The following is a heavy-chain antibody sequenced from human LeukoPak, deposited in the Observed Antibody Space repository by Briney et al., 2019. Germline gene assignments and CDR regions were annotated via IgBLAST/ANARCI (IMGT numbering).Heavy chain of an antibody. CDR3: ATDLDYGGYSHFDF. V-gene: IGHV3-74*01. CDR1: GFTFSSYW. Sequence: PGGFLRLSCAASGFTFSSYWMHWVRQGPGKGLVWVSRIKSDGSSIRYADFVKGRFTISRDNAKNTLWLQMSSLRAEDTAVYYCATDLDYGGYSHFDFWGQGTLVTVSS. CDR2: IKSDGSSI. D-gene: IGHD4-23*01. J-gene: IGHJ4*02.